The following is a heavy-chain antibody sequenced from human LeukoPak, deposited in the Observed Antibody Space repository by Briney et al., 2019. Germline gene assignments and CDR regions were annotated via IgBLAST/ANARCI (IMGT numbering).Heavy chain of an antibody. D-gene: IGHD6-13*01. V-gene: IGHV4-61*02. CDR3: ARSLRSTKAAALIL. CDR2: IYTSGST. J-gene: IGHJ4*02. Sequence: PSETLSLTCTVSGGSISSGSYYWSWIRQPTGKGLEWIGRIYTSGSTNYNPSLKSRVTISVDKSKNQFSLKLSSVTAADTAVYYCARSLRSTKAAALILWGQGTLVTVSS. CDR1: GGSISSGSYY.